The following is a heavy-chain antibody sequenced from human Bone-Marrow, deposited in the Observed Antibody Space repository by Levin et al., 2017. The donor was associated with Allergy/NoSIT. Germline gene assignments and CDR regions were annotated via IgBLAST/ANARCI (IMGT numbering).Heavy chain of an antibody. V-gene: IGHV3-48*02. D-gene: IGHD3-9*01. CDR3: ARDHITIFSLYFDY. CDR2: ISTTSSTI. CDR1: GFTFSSHS. J-gene: IGHJ4*02. Sequence: SGGSLRLSCAASGFTFSSHSMNWVRQAPGKGLEWVSYISTTSSTIYYADSVKGRFTISRDNAKNSLYLQMNSLRDEDTAVYYCARDHITIFSLYFDYWGPGTLVTVSS.